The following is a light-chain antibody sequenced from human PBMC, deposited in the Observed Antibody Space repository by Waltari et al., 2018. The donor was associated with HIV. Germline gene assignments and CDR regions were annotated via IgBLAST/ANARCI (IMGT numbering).Light chain of an antibody. CDR1: TSDCGGYKY. CDR2: EVS. V-gene: IGLV2-14*01. CDR3: SSYTSRNTRV. J-gene: IGLJ1*01. Sequence: QSALTQPASVSGSPGQSITISCTGPTSDCGGYKYVSWYQQHPDKAPKLVVYEVSNRPSGISIRFSGSKSGNTASLTISGLQAEDEADYYCSSYTSRNTRVFGTGTKVTVL.